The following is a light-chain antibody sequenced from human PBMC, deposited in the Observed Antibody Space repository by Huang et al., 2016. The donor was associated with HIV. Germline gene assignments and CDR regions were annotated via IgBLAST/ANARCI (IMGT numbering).Light chain of an antibody. CDR1: DSVSTN. V-gene: IGKV3-15*01. J-gene: IGKJ4*01. CDR3: QQYNNWPVT. CDR2: GAS. Sequence: ERVMTQSPATLSVSPGERATLSCRASDSVSTNVAWYQQRPSQAPRLLIYGASARATGIAPRFSVSGSGTEFALTISSLQSEDFAVYYCQQYNNWPVTFGGGTKVEI.